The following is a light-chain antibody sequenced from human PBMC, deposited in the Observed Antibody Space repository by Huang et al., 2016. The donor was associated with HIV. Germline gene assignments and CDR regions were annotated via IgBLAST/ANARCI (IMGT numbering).Light chain of an antibody. V-gene: IGKV4-1*01. CDR3: LQYYSVPQT. Sequence: DIVMTQSPDSLAVSPGERATINCKSSQSVLYSLSKKNYLAWFQQKPGRPPKLLIFWATTRECGVPDRCSGSGSGTDFTLTINNLQAEDVAVYFCLQYYSVPQTFGHGTKVEI. CDR2: WAT. J-gene: IGKJ1*01. CDR1: QSVLYSLSKKNY.